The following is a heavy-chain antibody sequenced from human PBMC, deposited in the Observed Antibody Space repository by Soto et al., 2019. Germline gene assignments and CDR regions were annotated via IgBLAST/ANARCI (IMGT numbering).Heavy chain of an antibody. D-gene: IGHD2-21*02. V-gene: IGHV3-7*01. CDR3: ARAVTGITVREIFAVVTAIRFDY. CDR2: IKQDGSEK. Sequence: GGSLRLSCAASGFTFSSYWMSWVRQAPGKGLEWVANIKQDGSEKYYVDSVKGRFTISRDNAKNSLYLQMNSLSAEDMAVYYCARAVTGITVREIFAVVTAIRFDYWGQGTLVTVSS. J-gene: IGHJ4*02. CDR1: GFTFSSYW.